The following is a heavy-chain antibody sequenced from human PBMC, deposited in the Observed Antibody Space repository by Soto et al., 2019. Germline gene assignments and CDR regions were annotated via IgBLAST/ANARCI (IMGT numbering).Heavy chain of an antibody. V-gene: IGHV4-59*08. Sequence: SSETLSLTCTVSGGSISSYYWSWIRQPPGKGLEWIGYIYYSGSTNYNPSLKSRVTISVDTSKNQFSLKLSSVTAADTAVYYCARRTGWFGDGYYYYMDVWGKGTTVTVSS. D-gene: IGHD3-10*01. CDR3: ARRTGWFGDGYYYYMDV. CDR2: IYYSGST. CDR1: GGSISSYY. J-gene: IGHJ6*03.